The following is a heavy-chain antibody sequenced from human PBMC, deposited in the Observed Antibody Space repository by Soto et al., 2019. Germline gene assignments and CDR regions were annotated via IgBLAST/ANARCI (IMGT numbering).Heavy chain of an antibody. CDR1: GGSVSSYY. Sequence: PSGSLSLTSTFSGGSVSSYYWSWIRQPPGKGLEWIGYIYYSGSTNYNPSLKSRVTISVDTSKNQFSLKLSSVTAADTAVYYCASGSIAARRADAFDIWGQGTMVTVS. V-gene: IGHV4-59*02. CDR2: IYYSGST. D-gene: IGHD6-6*01. J-gene: IGHJ3*02. CDR3: ASGSIAARRADAFDI.